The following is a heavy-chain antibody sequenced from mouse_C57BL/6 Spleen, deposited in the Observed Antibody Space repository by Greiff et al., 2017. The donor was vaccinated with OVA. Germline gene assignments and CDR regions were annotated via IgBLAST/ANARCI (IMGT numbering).Heavy chain of an antibody. CDR1: GYTFTSYW. V-gene: IGHV1-55*01. D-gene: IGHD4-1*01. Sequence: QVQLQQPGAELVKPGASVKMSCKASGYTFTSYWITWVKQRPGQGLAWIGDIYPGSGSTNYNEKFKSKATLTVDTSSSTAYMQLSSLTSEDSAVYYCARERDWDVGYFDYWGQGTTLTVSS. CDR2: IYPGSGST. CDR3: ARERDWDVGYFDY. J-gene: IGHJ2*01.